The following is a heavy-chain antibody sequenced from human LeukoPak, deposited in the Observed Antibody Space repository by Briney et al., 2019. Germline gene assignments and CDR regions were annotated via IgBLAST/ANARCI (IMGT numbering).Heavy chain of an antibody. CDR3: ARDQWSYYGSGSYYDLDY. CDR2: INPNSGGT. D-gene: IGHD3-10*01. Sequence: ASVKVSCKASGYTFTGYYMHWVRQAPGQGLEWMGWINPNSGGTNYAQKFQGRVTMTRDTSISTAYMELSRLRSDDTAVYYCARDQWSYYGSGSYYDLDYWGQGTLATVSS. V-gene: IGHV1-2*02. CDR1: GYTFTGYY. J-gene: IGHJ4*02.